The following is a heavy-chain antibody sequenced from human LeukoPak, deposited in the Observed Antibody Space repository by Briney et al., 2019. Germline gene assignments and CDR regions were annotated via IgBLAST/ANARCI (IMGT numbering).Heavy chain of an antibody. J-gene: IGHJ4*02. CDR3: AREAGGYYGFDY. D-gene: IGHD3-10*01. CDR1: GYTFTSYA. Sequence: ASVKVSCKASGYTFTSYAMHWVRQAPGQRLEWMGWINAGNGNTKYSQKFQGRVTITRDTSASTAYMELSSLGSEDTAVYYCAREAGGYYGFDYWGQGTLVTVSS. CDR2: INAGNGNT. V-gene: IGHV1-3*01.